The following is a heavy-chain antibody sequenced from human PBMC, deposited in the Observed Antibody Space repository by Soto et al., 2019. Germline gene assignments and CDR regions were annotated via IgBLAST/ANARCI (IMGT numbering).Heavy chain of an antibody. CDR1: GGSISSYY. CDR3: ARSRARPSFDF. J-gene: IGHJ4*02. Sequence: SETLSLTCTVSGGSISSYYWSWIRQPPGKGLEWIGYIYYSGGTNYNPSLKSRVTISVDTSKNQFSLKLSSVTAADTVVYYCARSRARPSFDFCGQGTLVTVSS. D-gene: IGHD6-6*01. CDR2: IYYSGGT. V-gene: IGHV4-59*01.